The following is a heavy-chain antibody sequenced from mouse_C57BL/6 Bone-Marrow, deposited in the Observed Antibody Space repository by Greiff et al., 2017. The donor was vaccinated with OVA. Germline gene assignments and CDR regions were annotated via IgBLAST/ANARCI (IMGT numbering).Heavy chain of an antibody. CDR3: ARDTTVVARV. V-gene: IGHV3-6*01. Sequence: EVQLQQSGPGLVKPSQSLSLTCSVSGYSITSGYFWNWIRKFPGNKLEWMGYISYDGSNNYNQSLKNRITITRDTSKNQSLLKLSSVTTEDTATYYCARDTTVVARVWGQGTLVTVSA. J-gene: IGHJ3*01. D-gene: IGHD1-1*01. CDR2: ISYDGSN. CDR1: GYSITSGYF.